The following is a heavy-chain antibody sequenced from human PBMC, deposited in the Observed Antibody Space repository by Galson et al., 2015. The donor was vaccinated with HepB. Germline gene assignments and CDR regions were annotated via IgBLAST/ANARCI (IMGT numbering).Heavy chain of an antibody. CDR2: LSAYNGDT. D-gene: IGHD2-2*01. CDR3: GRDGVDCSNTSCLAEVGY. Sequence: SVKVSCKASGYNFTAYGISWVRQAPGQGLEWMGWLSAYNGDTNYAPKLQGGVTMTTDTSTSTAYREMRSLSTDDTAVYYCGRDGVDCSNTSCLAEVGYWGQGTRVTVSS. V-gene: IGHV1-18*01. J-gene: IGHJ4*02. CDR1: GYNFTAYG.